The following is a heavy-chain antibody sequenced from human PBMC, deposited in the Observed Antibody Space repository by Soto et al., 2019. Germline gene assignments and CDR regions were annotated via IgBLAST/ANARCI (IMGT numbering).Heavy chain of an antibody. D-gene: IGHD3-9*01. J-gene: IGHJ6*02. V-gene: IGHV4-34*01. Sequence: QVQLQQWGAGLLKPSETLSLTCAVYGGSFSGYYWSWIRQPPGKGLEWIGEINHSGSTNYNPSLTSRVTISVDTSKNQFSLKLSSVTAADTAVYYCARGGRNYDILTGTRSYGMDVWGQGTTVTVSS. CDR2: INHSGST. CDR1: GGSFSGYY. CDR3: ARGGRNYDILTGTRSYGMDV.